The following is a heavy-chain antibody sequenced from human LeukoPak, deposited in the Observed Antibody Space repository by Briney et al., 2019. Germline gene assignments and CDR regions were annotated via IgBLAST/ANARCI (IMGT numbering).Heavy chain of an antibody. D-gene: IGHD3-10*02. CDR1: GFTFSSYE. CDR3: AELGITMIGGV. V-gene: IGHV3-48*03. Sequence: GGSLRLSCAASGFTFSSYEMSWVRLAPGKGLEWVSYIRSSGSTIYYADSVKGRFTISRDNAKNSLFLQMNSLRAEDTAVYYCAELGITMIGGVWGKGTTVTISS. CDR2: IRSSGSTI. J-gene: IGHJ6*04.